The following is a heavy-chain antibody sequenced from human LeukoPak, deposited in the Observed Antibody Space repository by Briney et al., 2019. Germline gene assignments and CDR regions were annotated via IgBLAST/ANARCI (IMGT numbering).Heavy chain of an antibody. CDR3: AKVAHYYGSGSYYEYYFDY. J-gene: IGHJ4*02. Sequence: GGSLRLSCAASGFTFSSYAMSWVRQAPGKGLEWVSAISGSGGSTYYAESVKGRLTISRDNSKNTLYLQMNSLRAEDMAVYYCAKVAHYYGSGSYYEYYFDYWGQGTLVTVSS. V-gene: IGHV3-23*01. CDR1: GFTFSSYA. D-gene: IGHD3-10*01. CDR2: ISGSGGST.